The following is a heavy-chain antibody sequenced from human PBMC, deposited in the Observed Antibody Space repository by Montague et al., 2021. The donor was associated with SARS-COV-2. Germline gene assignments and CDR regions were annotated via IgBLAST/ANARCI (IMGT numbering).Heavy chain of an antibody. CDR1: GDSISTSTW. V-gene: IGHV4-4*02. Sequence: SETLSLTCRVSGDSISTSTWWTWVRQTPGKGLEWIGEIFHSGTINYNPSLKSRVSISVDKSNNQFSLRLSSLIAADTAVYYCATLSRRTAAGTRDYFGLDVWGQGTRSSSP. CDR3: ATLSRRTAAGTRDYFGLDV. J-gene: IGHJ6*02. D-gene: IGHD6-13*01. CDR2: IFHSGTI.